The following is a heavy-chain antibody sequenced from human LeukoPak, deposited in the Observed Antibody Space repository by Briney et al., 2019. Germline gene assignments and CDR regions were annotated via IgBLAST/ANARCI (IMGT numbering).Heavy chain of an antibody. V-gene: IGHV3-30*02. CDR1: GFTFSSFS. Sequence: GGSLRLSCAASGFTFSSFSMHWVRQAPGKGLEWVALTWNDGSNKYYADSVKGRFTISRDNSKNTLYLQMNSLRAEDTAVYYCAKGITFDYWGQGTLVTVSS. CDR2: TWNDGSNK. D-gene: IGHD1-14*01. CDR3: AKGITFDY. J-gene: IGHJ4*02.